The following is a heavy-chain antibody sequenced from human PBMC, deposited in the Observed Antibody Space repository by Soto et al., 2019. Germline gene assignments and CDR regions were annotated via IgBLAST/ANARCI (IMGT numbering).Heavy chain of an antibody. J-gene: IGHJ4*02. CDR1: GYTLTELS. CDR3: ATVPRGGSGYPTD. Sequence: ASVKVSCKVSGYTLTELSMHWVRQAPGKGLEWMGGFDPEDGETIYAQKFQGRVTMTEDTSTDTAYMELSSLGSEDTAVYYCATVPRGGSGYPTDWGQGTLVTVSS. V-gene: IGHV1-24*01. D-gene: IGHD3-3*01. CDR2: FDPEDGET.